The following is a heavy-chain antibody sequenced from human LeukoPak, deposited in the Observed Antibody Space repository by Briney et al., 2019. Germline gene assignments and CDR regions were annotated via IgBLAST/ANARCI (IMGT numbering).Heavy chain of an antibody. CDR1: GYSFTNYG. J-gene: IGHJ5*02. D-gene: IGHD2-2*01. V-gene: IGHV1-18*01. CDR2: ISGYNANA. Sequence: ASVKVSCKASGYSFTNYGITWIREAPGQGPEWLGWISGYNANAHYAQNVQGRVTLTTDTSTNTAYMELRGLTSDDTAMYYCARVGRGCSSIRCYWEDWFDPWGQGTLVIVSS. CDR3: ARVGRGCSSIRCYWEDWFDP.